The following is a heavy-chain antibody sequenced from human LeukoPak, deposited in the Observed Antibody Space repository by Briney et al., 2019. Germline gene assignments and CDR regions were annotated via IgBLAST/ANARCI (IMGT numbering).Heavy chain of an antibody. CDR1: GGSISSYY. V-gene: IGHV4-4*07. CDR2: IYTSGST. J-gene: IGHJ6*03. Sequence: PSETLSLTCTVSGGSISSYYWSWIRQPAGKGLEWIGRIYTSGSTNYNPSLKSRVTMSVDTSKNQFSLKPSSVTAADTAVYYCARVGGSYSYYYYIDVWGKGTTVTVSS. CDR3: ARVGGSYSYYYYIDV. D-gene: IGHD1-26*01.